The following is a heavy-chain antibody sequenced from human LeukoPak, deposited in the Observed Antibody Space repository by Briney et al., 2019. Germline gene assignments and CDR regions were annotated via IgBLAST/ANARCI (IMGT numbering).Heavy chain of an antibody. CDR3: ARERAGSYYFDS. D-gene: IGHD2-15*01. J-gene: IGHJ4*02. CDR2: IYSGGST. Sequence: PGGSLRLSCAASGFTFSSYTMSWVRQAPGKGLEWVSLIYSGGSTYYADSVKGRFTISRDNSKNTLYLQMNSLRAEDTAVYYCARERAGSYYFDSWGQGTLVTVSS. CDR1: GFTFSSYT. V-gene: IGHV3-53*01.